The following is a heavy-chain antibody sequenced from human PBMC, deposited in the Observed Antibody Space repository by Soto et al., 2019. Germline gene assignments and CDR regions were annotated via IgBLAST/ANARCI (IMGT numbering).Heavy chain of an antibody. CDR1: GGSISGYH. D-gene: IGHD5-12*01. V-gene: IGHV4-59*01. J-gene: IGHJ5*02. Sequence: SETLSLTCSISGGSISGYHWNWIQQTPGKGVKWIGYFHNSENPTYNYYLKSRVTISLDLSEKQSSLKLTSVTAADTAVYWCARDPVDGYALFDNWGQGALVTVSS. CDR3: ARDPVDGYALFDN. CDR2: FHNSENP.